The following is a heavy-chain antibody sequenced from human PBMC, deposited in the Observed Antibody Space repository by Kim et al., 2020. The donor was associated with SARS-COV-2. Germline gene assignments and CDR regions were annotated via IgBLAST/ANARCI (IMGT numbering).Heavy chain of an antibody. CDR1: GFIFGDYA. D-gene: IGHD6-13*01. CDR2: IRSKVDGGTT. V-gene: IGHV3-49*03. Sequence: GGSLRLSCTASGFIFGDYAMSSFRQAPGKGLEWVCSIRSKVDGGTTAYAATVQGTFTILRDDSKIIAYLQMNSLKTEDTGVYYCTRVLAAIVVAGTWFDPWGQGTLVTVSS. J-gene: IGHJ5*02. CDR3: TRVLAAIVVAGTWFDP.